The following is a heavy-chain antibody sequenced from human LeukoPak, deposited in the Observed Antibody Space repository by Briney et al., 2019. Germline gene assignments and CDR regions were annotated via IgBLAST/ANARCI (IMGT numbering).Heavy chain of an antibody. Sequence: GGSLRLSCAASGFTFSSYGMHWVRQAPGKGLEWVAVISYDGSNKYYADSVKGRFTISRDNSKNTLYLQVNSLRAEDTAVYYCAKDLRYFDWLLYGMDVWGQGTTVTVSS. CDR3: AKDLRYFDWLLYGMDV. CDR2: ISYDGSNK. D-gene: IGHD3-9*01. V-gene: IGHV3-30*18. J-gene: IGHJ6*02. CDR1: GFTFSSYG.